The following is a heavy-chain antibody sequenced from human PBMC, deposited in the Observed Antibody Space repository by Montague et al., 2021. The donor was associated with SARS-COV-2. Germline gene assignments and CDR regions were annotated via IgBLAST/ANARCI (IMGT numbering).Heavy chain of an antibody. Sequence: TLSLTCAVSGGSVSSGGYSWFWIREPPGKGLEWIGHIHHSGNTYYNPSLKSRATISGDRPKNQFSLRVTSVSAADTAVYSCASYRDYGDYWGQGTLVTVSS. CDR1: GGSVSSGGYS. CDR2: IHHSGNT. D-gene: IGHD1-26*01. J-gene: IGHJ4*02. V-gene: IGHV4-30-2*01. CDR3: ASYRDYGDY.